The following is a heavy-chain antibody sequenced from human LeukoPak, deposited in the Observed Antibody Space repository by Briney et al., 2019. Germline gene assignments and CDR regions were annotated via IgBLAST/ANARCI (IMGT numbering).Heavy chain of an antibody. V-gene: IGHV4-39*07. J-gene: IGHJ4*02. CDR2: IYYSGST. D-gene: IGHD6-19*01. CDR3: ARDLINNGRGGQWLVLQSY. CDR1: GGSISSSSYY. Sequence: SETLSLTCTVSGGSISSSSYYWGWIRQPPGKGLEWIGSIYYSGSTYYNPSLKSRVTISVDTSKNQFSLKLSSVTAADTAVYYCARDLINNGRGGQWLVLQSYWGQGTLVTVSS.